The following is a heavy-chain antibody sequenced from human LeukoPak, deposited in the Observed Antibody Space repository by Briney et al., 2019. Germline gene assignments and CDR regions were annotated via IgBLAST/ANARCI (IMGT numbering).Heavy chain of an antibody. Sequence: GSLRLSCAASGFTFRSYNMNWVRQAPGKGLEWVSYISSSSRITYYADSVKGRFTISRDDSKNTLFLQMNSLRAEDTAVYYCARVSGDVWGQGTTVTVSS. CDR1: GFTFRSYN. CDR2: ISSSSRIT. J-gene: IGHJ6*02. V-gene: IGHV3-48*01. CDR3: ARVSGDV.